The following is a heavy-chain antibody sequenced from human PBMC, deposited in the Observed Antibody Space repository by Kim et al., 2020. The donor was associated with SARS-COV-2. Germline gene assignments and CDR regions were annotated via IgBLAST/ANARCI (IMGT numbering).Heavy chain of an antibody. D-gene: IGHD3-10*01. Sequence: GGSLRLSCAASGFTFSSYAMSWVRQAPGKGLEWVSVIYSGGSSTYYADSVKGRFTISRDNSKNTLYLQMNSLRAEDTAVYYCAKWFGEPDNWFDPWGQGTLVTVSS. CDR2: IYSGGSST. CDR3: AKWFGEPDNWFDP. CDR1: GFTFSSYA. V-gene: IGHV3-23*03. J-gene: IGHJ5*02.